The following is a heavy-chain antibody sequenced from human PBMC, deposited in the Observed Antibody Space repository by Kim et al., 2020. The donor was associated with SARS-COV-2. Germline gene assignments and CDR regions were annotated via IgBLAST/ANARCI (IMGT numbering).Heavy chain of an antibody. D-gene: IGHD3-10*01. J-gene: IGHJ6*02. CDR3: ARDAGTYYYGSGSWDYGMDV. V-gene: IGHV4-59*01. Sequence: SETLSLTCTVSGGSISSYYWSWIRQPPGKGLEWIGYIYYSGSTNYNPSLKSRVTISVDTSKNQFSLKLSSVTAADTAVYYCARDAGTYYYGSGSWDYGMDVWGQGTTVTVSS. CDR2: IYYSGST. CDR1: GGSISSYY.